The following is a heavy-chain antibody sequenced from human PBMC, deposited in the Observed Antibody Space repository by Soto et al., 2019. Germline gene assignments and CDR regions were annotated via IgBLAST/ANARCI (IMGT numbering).Heavy chain of an antibody. D-gene: IGHD3-22*01. Sequence: GGSLRLSCAASGFTFYNAWMNWVRQAPGKGLEWVGRIKSKTDGGTTDYAATVKGRFTISRDDSKNTLFLQMNSLKTEDTAVYYCTTDLAYYYDSSAYYPLDYWGQGTLVTVSS. J-gene: IGHJ4*02. CDR3: TTDLAYYYDSSAYYPLDY. V-gene: IGHV3-15*07. CDR2: IKSKTDGGTT. CDR1: GFTFYNAW.